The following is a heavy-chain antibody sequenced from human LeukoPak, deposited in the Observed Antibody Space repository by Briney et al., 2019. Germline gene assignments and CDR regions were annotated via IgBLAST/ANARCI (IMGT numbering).Heavy chain of an antibody. CDR2: IRSKANNYAT. V-gene: IGHV3-73*01. J-gene: IGHJ1*01. D-gene: IGHD6-19*01. CDR3: SAGPSGWTEFFQH. CDR1: GFTLSDYT. Sequence: GGSLRLSCAAPGFTLSDYTMHWVRQASGKGLEWVARIRSKANNYATEYGPLVKGRFTISRDDAKNTAYLQMNSLKTEDTAIYYCSAGPSGWTEFFQHWGQGTLVTVSS.